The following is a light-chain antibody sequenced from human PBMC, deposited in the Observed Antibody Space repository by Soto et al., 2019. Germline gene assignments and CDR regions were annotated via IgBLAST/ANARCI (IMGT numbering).Light chain of an antibody. Sequence: QSALTQPASVSGSPGQSITLSCTGTSSDVGGYNYVSWYQQHPGKAPKLMIYDVSNRPSGVSNRFSGSKSGNTASLTISGLQAEDEADYYFSSYTSSSTLVFGTGTKVTVL. V-gene: IGLV2-14*01. CDR2: DVS. CDR1: SSDVGGYNY. CDR3: SSYTSSSTLV. J-gene: IGLJ1*01.